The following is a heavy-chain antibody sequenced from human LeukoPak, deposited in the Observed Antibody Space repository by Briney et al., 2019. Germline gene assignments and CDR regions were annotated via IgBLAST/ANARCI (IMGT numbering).Heavy chain of an antibody. J-gene: IGHJ4*02. D-gene: IGHD3-22*01. CDR1: GFTFSTYA. V-gene: IGHV3-23*01. CDR3: ASPLYYYDSSGYPLDY. CDR2: ISDSGAST. Sequence: GGSLRLSCAASGFTFSTYAMSWIRQAPGKGLEWVSGISDSGASTYYPDSVKGRFTISRDNSKNTLYLQMNSLRAEDTAVYYCASPLYYYDSSGYPLDYWGQGTLVTVSS.